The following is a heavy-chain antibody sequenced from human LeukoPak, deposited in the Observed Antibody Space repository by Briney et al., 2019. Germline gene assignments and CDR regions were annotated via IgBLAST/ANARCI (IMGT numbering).Heavy chain of an antibody. V-gene: IGHV4-34*01. Sequence: SETLSLTCAVYGGSFSRYYWTWIRQPPGKGLEWIGEINHSGSANYNPSLKSRVTISVDASKSQFSLRLSSVTAADTAVYYCARSDGYGLVGIWGQGTMVTVSS. D-gene: IGHD5-18*01. J-gene: IGHJ3*02. CDR2: INHSGSA. CDR1: GGSFSRYY. CDR3: ARSDGYGLVGI.